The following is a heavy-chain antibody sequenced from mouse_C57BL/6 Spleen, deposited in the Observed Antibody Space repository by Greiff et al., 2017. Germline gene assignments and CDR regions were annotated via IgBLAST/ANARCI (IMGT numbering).Heavy chain of an antibody. Sequence: VKLVESGPGLVQPSQSLSITCTVSGFSLTSYGVHWVRQSPGKGLEWLGVIWRGGSTDYNAAFMSRLSITKDNSKSQVFFKMNSLQADDTAIYYCAKNSTGEETIAMDYWGQGTSVTVSS. CDR2: IWRGGST. D-gene: IGHD4-1*02. CDR3: AKNSTGEETIAMDY. J-gene: IGHJ4*01. CDR1: GFSLTSYG. V-gene: IGHV2-5*01.